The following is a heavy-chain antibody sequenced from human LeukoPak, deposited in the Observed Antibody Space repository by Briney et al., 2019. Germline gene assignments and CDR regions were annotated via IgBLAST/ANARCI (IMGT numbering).Heavy chain of an antibody. D-gene: IGHD3-10*01. CDR1: GFSLSTSGVG. V-gene: IGHV2-5*02. J-gene: IGHJ5*02. Sequence: SGPTLVNPTQTLTLTCTFSGFSLSTSGVGVGWIRQPPGKALEWLAIIYWDDDKRYSPSLKSRLTITNDTSKNQVVLTMTNMDPVDTATYYCADRTWFGESSPFDPWGQGTLVTVSS. CDR2: IYWDDDK. CDR3: ADRTWFGESSPFDP.